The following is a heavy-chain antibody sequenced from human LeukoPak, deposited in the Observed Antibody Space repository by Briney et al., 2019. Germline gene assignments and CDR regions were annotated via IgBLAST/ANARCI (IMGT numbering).Heavy chain of an antibody. Sequence: SETLSLTCTVSGGSISSSSYYWGWIRQPPGKGLEWIGSIYYSGSTYYNPSLKSRVTISVDTSKNQFSLKLSSVTAADTAVYYCASIPTDDSSGYYYWYYFDYWGQGTLVTVSS. CDR3: ASIPTDDSSGYYYWYYFDY. CDR2: IYYSGST. J-gene: IGHJ4*02. D-gene: IGHD3-22*01. CDR1: GGSISSSSYY. V-gene: IGHV4-39*01.